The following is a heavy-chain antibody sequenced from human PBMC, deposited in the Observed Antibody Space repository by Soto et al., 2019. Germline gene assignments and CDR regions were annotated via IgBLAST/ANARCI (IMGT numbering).Heavy chain of an antibody. Sequence: EVQLVASGGGLIQPGGSLRLSCAASGFTLSSNYMNWVRQAPGKGLEWVSVIYTNDNTYYAESVRGRFTISRDKSRNTLYLQMNRLRVEDTAVYYCSRDGAYTDEGFHYGMDVWGQGTTVTVSS. D-gene: IGHD4-17*01. CDR3: SRDGAYTDEGFHYGMDV. V-gene: IGHV3-53*02. CDR2: IYTNDNT. J-gene: IGHJ6*02. CDR1: GFTLSSNY.